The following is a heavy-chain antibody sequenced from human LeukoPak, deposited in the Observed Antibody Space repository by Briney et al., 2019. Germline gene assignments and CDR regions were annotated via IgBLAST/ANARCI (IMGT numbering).Heavy chain of an antibody. CDR1: GGSISSYY. J-gene: IGHJ4*02. CDR2: IYNSGST. V-gene: IGHV4-4*07. D-gene: IGHD3-10*01. CDR3: ARAIWYGSGTTAFDY. Sequence: PSETLSLTCTVSGGSISSYYWSWIRQPAGKGLEWIGRIYNSGSTNYNTNYNPSLSSRVTMSVDTSKNQFSLKLNSVTAADTAVYFCARAIWYGSGTTAFDYWGQGTLVTVSS.